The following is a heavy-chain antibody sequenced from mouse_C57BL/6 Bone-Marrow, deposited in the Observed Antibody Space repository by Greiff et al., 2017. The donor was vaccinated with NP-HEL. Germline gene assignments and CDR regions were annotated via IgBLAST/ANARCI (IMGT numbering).Heavy chain of an antibody. Sequence: EVQLVESGGGLVQPGGSMKLSCAASGFTFSDAWMDWVRQSPEKGLEWVAEIRNKANNHATYYAESVKGRFTISRDDSKSSVYLQMNSLRAEDTGIYYCTRRGDYDYFDYWGQGTTLTVSS. J-gene: IGHJ2*01. V-gene: IGHV6-6*01. CDR1: GFTFSDAW. CDR3: TRRGDYDYFDY. CDR2: IRNKANNHAT. D-gene: IGHD2-4*01.